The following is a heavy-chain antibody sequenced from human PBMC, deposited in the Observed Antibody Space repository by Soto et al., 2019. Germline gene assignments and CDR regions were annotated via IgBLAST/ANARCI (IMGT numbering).Heavy chain of an antibody. J-gene: IGHJ6*02. V-gene: IGHV1-69*02. Sequence: SVKLSCKASGGTFSSYTSSWVRQAPGQGLEWMGRIIPILGIANYAQKFQGRVTMTRNTSISTAYMELSSLRSEDTAVYYCARRGYSSSWYYYYYYGMDVWG. D-gene: IGHD6-13*01. CDR2: IIPILGIA. CDR3: ARRGYSSSWYYYYYYGMDV. CDR1: GGTFSSYT.